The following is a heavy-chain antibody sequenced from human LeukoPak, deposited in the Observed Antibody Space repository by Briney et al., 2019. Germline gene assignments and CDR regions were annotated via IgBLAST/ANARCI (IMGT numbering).Heavy chain of an antibody. Sequence: ASVKVSCKASGDTFTHYIINWVRQAPGQGLEWMGKISAYNNYTTYAQKFQGRIAMTTDTSTNTAYMDLRSLRSDDTAFYYCAREGADDHGRLQRFDPWGQGTLVTVSS. V-gene: IGHV1-18*01. D-gene: IGHD4-17*01. CDR2: ISAYNNYT. CDR1: GDTFTHYI. CDR3: AREGADDHGRLQRFDP. J-gene: IGHJ5*02.